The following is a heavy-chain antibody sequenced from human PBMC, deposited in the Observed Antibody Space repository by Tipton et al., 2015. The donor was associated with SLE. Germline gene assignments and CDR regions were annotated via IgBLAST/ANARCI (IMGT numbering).Heavy chain of an antibody. D-gene: IGHD1-1*01. J-gene: IGHJ6*02. CDR2: IYYSGTT. V-gene: IGHV4-38-2*02. CDR1: DYSIRSGFY. Sequence: TLSLTCIVSDYSIRSGFYWAWIRQPPGKGLEWIGSIYYSGTTYYNPSLRSRVTISVDTSKEQFSLKLTSVTAADTAVYYCARSTTSQGRMDVWGQGTTVTVSS. CDR3: ARSTTSQGRMDV.